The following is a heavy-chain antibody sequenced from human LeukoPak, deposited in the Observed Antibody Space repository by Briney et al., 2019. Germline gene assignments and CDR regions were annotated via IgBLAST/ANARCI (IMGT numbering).Heavy chain of an antibody. CDR2: FDPEDGET. CDR3: ATDPRFGPSGGY. J-gene: IGHJ4*02. CDR1: GYTLTELS. V-gene: IGHV1-24*01. Sequence: ASVKVSCKVSGYTLTELSMHWVRQAPGKGLEWMGGFDPEDGETIYAQKFQGRVTMTEDTSTDTAYMELGSLRSEDTAVYYCATDPRFGPSGGYWGQGTLVTVSS. D-gene: IGHD3-10*01.